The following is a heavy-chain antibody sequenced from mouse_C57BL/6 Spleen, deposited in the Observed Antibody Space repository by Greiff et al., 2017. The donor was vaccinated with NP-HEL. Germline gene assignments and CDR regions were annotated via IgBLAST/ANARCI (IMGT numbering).Heavy chain of an antibody. CDR3: TTDGVVADYFDY. CDR2: IDPENGDT. D-gene: IGHD1-1*01. V-gene: IGHV14-4*01. Sequence: VQLQQSGAELVRPGASVKLSCTASGFNIKDDYMHWVKQRPEQGLEWIGWIDPENGDTEYASKFQGKATITADTSSNTAYLQLSSLTSEDTAVYYCTTDGVVADYFDYWGQGTTLTVSS. J-gene: IGHJ2*01. CDR1: GFNIKDDY.